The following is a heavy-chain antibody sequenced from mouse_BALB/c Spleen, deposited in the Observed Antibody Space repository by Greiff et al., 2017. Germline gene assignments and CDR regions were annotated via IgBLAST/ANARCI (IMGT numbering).Heavy chain of an antibody. CDR3: ARSANWDGRYFDV. Sequence: EVQLQQSGPELVKPGASVKMSCKASGYTFTSYVMHWVKQKPGQGLEWIGYINPYNDGTKYNEKFKGKATLTSDKSSSTAYMELSSLTSEDSAVYYCARSANWDGRYFDVWGAGTTVTVSS. D-gene: IGHD4-1*01. CDR1: GYTFTSYV. J-gene: IGHJ1*01. V-gene: IGHV1-14*01. CDR2: INPYNDGT.